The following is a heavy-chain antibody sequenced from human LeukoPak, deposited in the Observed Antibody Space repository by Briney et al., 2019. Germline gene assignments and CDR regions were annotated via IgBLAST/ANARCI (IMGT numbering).Heavy chain of an antibody. J-gene: IGHJ6*03. D-gene: IGHD2-15*01. CDR1: GYSISSGYY. Sequence: SETLSLTCTVSGYSISSGYYWGWIRQPPGKGLEWIGSIYHSGSTNYNPSLKSRVSISVDRSKNQFSLKLSSVTAADTAVYYCARVPAEAAGDYYYYMDVWGKGTTVTVSS. V-gene: IGHV4-38-2*02. CDR3: ARVPAEAAGDYYYYMDV. CDR2: IYHSGST.